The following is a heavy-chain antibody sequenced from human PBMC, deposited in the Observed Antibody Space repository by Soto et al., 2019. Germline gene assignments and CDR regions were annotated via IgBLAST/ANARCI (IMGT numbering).Heavy chain of an antibody. V-gene: IGHV6-1*01. CDR1: GDSVSSNSAA. CDR2: TYYRSKWYN. Sequence: QVQLQQSGPGLVKPSQTLSLTCAISGDSVSSNSAAWNWIRQSPSRGLEWLGRTYYRSKWYNGYSVSVKRRXXIXPXXSKNQFSLQLNSVTPEDTAVYYCTRETDYGDYFDIWGQGTMVTVSS. CDR3: TRETDYGDYFDI. D-gene: IGHD4-17*01. J-gene: IGHJ3*02.